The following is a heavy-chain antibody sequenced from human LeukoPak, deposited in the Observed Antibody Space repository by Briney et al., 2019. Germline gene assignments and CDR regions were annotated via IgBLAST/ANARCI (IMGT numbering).Heavy chain of an antibody. CDR3: AREGGDGYNVGFDY. J-gene: IGHJ4*02. D-gene: IGHD5-24*01. CDR2: IYSSGSNI. CDR1: GFTFSSYE. Sequence: GGSLRLSCAASGFTFSSYEMNWVRQAPGKGLEWVSYIYSSGSNIYYADSVKGRFTISRDNAKNSLYPQMNSLRAEDTAVYYCAREGGDGYNVGFDYWGQGTLVTVSS. V-gene: IGHV3-48*03.